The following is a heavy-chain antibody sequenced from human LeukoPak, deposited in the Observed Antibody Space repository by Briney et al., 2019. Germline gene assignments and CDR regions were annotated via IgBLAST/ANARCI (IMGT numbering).Heavy chain of an antibody. D-gene: IGHD1-26*01. Sequence: SVKESCKASGGTFIRYAISGVRQAPGQGLEGMGRIMPILGIANYAQRFQGRVTITADKSTSTAYMELSSLRSEDTAVYYCARGSYGDYFDYWGQGTLVTVSS. J-gene: IGHJ4*02. V-gene: IGHV1-69*04. CDR1: GGTFIRYA. CDR2: IMPILGIA. CDR3: ARGSYGDYFDY.